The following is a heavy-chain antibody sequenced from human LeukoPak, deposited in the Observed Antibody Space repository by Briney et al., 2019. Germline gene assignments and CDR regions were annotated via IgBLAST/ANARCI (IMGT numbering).Heavy chain of an antibody. D-gene: IGHD2-8*01. J-gene: IGHJ6*02. CDR2: IYYSGST. CDR1: GGSINTYY. V-gene: IGHV4-59*01. Sequence: SETLSLTCTVSGGSINTYYWSWIRQPPGKGLEWIGYIYYSGSTNYHPSLKSRVTISVDTSKNQFSLKLSSVTAVDTAVYYCARVRPQEGVNYYYVMDVWGQGTTVTVSS. CDR3: ARVRPQEGVNYYYVMDV.